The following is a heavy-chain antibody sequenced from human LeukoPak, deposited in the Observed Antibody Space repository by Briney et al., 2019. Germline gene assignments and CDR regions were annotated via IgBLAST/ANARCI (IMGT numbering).Heavy chain of an antibody. CDR2: ISYDGSNI. J-gene: IGHJ4*02. CDR3: ARDHWSPPSY. D-gene: IGHD2-8*02. CDR1: GFTSSSYG. V-gene: IGHV3-30*03. Sequence: GGSLRLSCAASGFTSSSYGMHWVRQAPGKGLEWVAVISYDGSNIYYVDSVKGRFTISRDNSKNTLYLQMNSLRVEDTAVYYCARDHWSPPSYWGQGTLVTVSS.